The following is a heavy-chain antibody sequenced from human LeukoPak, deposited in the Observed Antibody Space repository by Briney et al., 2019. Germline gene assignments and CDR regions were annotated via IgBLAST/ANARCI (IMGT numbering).Heavy chain of an antibody. Sequence: GRSLRLSCAASGFTFDDYAMHWVRQAPGKGLEWVSGISWNSGSIGYADSVEGRFTISRDNAKNSLYLQMNSLRAEDTALYYCAKDIFGVATDAFDIWGQGTMVTVSS. V-gene: IGHV3-9*01. J-gene: IGHJ3*02. CDR1: GFTFDDYA. D-gene: IGHD5-12*01. CDR2: ISWNSGSI. CDR3: AKDIFGVATDAFDI.